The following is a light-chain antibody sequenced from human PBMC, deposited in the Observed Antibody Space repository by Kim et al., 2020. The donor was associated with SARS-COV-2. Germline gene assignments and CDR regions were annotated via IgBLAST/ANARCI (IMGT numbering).Light chain of an antibody. Sequence: GQPASISCRSSQSLVHSDGNTYLNWFLQRPGQSPRRLIYKVSNRDSGVPDRFNGSGSGTDFTLQISRVEAEDVGVYYCMQGTHWPTVGGGTKLEI. CDR2: KVS. CDR1: QSLVHSDGNTY. J-gene: IGKJ4*01. V-gene: IGKV2-30*02. CDR3: MQGTHWPT.